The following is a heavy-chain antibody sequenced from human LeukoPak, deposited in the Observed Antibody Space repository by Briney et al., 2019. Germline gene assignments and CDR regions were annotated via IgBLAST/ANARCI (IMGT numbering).Heavy chain of an antibody. V-gene: IGHV1-69*05. Sequence: SVKVSCKASGGTFSSYAISWVRQAPGQGLEWMGGIIPIFGTANYAQKFQGRVTITTDESTSTAYMELSSLRSEDTAVYYCASARRCTNGVCYIARSWGQGTLVTVSS. D-gene: IGHD2-8*01. CDR2: IIPIFGTA. J-gene: IGHJ5*02. CDR1: GGTFSSYA. CDR3: ASARRCTNGVCYIARS.